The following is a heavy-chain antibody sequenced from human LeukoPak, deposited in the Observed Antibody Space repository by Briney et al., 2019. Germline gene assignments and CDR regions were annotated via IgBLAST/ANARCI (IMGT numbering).Heavy chain of an antibody. CDR2: IYYGGST. J-gene: IGHJ4*02. Sequence: SETLSLTCTVSGVSISSYYWSWLRQPPGKGLEGIGYIYYGGSTNYNPSLKSRVTISVDTSKNQSSLKLSSVTAAVTAVYYCAGGGSIAVAGMIFDYWGQGTLVTVSS. CDR3: AGGGSIAVAGMIFDY. D-gene: IGHD6-19*01. V-gene: IGHV4-59*01. CDR1: GVSISSYY.